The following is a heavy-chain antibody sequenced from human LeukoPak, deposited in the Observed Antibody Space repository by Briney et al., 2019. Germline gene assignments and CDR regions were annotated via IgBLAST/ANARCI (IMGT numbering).Heavy chain of an antibody. Sequence: PSETLSLTCAVYDGSFSGYYWSWIRQSPGKGLEWIGEINHSGSTNYNPSLKSRVTISVDTSKNQFSLKLSSVTAADTAVYYCARDRRVGNSGSYFRWFDPWGQGTLVTVSS. D-gene: IGHD1-26*01. CDR3: ARDRRVGNSGSYFRWFDP. V-gene: IGHV4-34*01. CDR1: DGSFSGYY. J-gene: IGHJ5*02. CDR2: INHSGST.